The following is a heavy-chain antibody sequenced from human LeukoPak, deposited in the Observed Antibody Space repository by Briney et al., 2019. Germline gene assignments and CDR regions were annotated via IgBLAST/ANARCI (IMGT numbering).Heavy chain of an antibody. CDR3: ARAVDTATLDY. J-gene: IGHJ4*02. Sequence: ASVKVSCKASGYTFTDYYMHWVRQAPGQGLEWMGWINPNSGGTNYAQKFQGRVTMTRDTSISTAYMELSRLTSDDTAVYYCARAVDTATLDYWGQGTLVTVSS. CDR2: INPNSGGT. V-gene: IGHV1-2*02. CDR1: GYTFTDYY. D-gene: IGHD5-18*01.